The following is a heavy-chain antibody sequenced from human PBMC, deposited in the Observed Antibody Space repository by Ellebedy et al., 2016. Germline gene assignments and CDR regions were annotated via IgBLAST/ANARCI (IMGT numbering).Heavy chain of an antibody. D-gene: IGHD3-10*01. CDR2: VYYTGNT. V-gene: IGHV4-39*01. J-gene: IGHJ4*02. Sequence: SETLSLTXAVSGASIRSTSFYWGWIRQPPGKGLEWIGSVYYTGNTDYNASLKSRVIISIDTSNKQFSLKLKSVTAADTAVYYCARHVAGLSLYYFDYWGRGTLVTVSS. CDR1: GASIRSTSFY. CDR3: ARHVAGLSLYYFDY.